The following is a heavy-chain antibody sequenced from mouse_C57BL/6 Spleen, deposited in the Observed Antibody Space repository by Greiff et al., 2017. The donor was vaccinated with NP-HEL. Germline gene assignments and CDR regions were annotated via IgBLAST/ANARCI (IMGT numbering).Heavy chain of an antibody. V-gene: IGHV1-82*01. J-gene: IGHJ3*01. CDR3: AREGYYGKFAY. CDR1: GYAFSSSW. CDR2: IYPGDGDT. D-gene: IGHD2-1*01. Sequence: VQLQQSGPELVKPGASVKISCKASGYAFSSSWMNWVKQRPGKGLEWIGRIYPGDGDTNYNGKFKGKATLTADKTSSTAYMQLSSLTSEDSAVYFCAREGYYGKFAYWGQGTLVTVSA.